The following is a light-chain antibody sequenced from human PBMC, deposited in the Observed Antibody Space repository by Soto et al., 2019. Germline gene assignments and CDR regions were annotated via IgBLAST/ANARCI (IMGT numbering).Light chain of an antibody. CDR2: GNT. J-gene: IGLJ2*01. Sequence: QSVLTLPPSVSGAPGQRVTISCTGSSSNIGAGYDVQWYQQVPGTAPKLLIYGNTNRPSGVPDRFSGSKSGTSASLAITGLHADEEAFYYHPYDDSRMGLVFGGGTKLTVL. CDR3: PYDDSRMGLV. CDR1: SSNIGAGYD. V-gene: IGLV1-40*01.